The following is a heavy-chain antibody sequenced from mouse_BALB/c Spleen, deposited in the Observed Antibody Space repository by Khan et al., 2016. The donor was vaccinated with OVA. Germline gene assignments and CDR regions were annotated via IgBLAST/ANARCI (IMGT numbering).Heavy chain of an antibody. V-gene: IGHV1-54*01. CDR1: GYAFSDYL. J-gene: IGHJ3*01. D-gene: IGHD2-1*01. CDR2: INPGSGNT. CDR3: ARGGYGTLAY. Sequence: QVQLQQSGAELVRPGTSVKVSCKASGYAFSDYLIEWVKQRPGQGLEWIGVINPGSGNTNYNEKFKGKATLPADKSSSTAYMQIGSLTSDDSAVYFCARGGYGTLAYWGQGTPVTVSA.